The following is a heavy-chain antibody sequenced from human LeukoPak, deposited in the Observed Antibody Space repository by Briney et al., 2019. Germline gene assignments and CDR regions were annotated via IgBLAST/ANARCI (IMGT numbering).Heavy chain of an antibody. V-gene: IGHV1-18*01. D-gene: IGHD2-2*01. Sequence: ASVKVSCKASGYTFISYGISWVRQAPGQGLEWMGWISAYNGNTKSAQKFQGRVTMTRDTSTSTAYMELRSLRSDDTAMYYCARDRDIVGVPAAPADYWGQGTLVTVS. CDR1: GYTFISYG. CDR3: ARDRDIVGVPAAPADY. J-gene: IGHJ4*02. CDR2: ISAYNGNT.